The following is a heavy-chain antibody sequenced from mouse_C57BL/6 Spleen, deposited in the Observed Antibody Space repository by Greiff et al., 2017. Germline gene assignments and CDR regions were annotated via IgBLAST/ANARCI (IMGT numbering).Heavy chain of an antibody. CDR3: ARRGKTDSSGYYYYAMDY. Sequence: QVQLQQPGAELVKPGASVKLSCKASGYTFTSYWMQWVKQRPGQGLEWIGEIDPSDSYTNYNQKFKGKATLTVDTSSSTAYMQLSSLTSEDSAVYYCARRGKTDSSGYYYYAMDYWGQGTSVTVSS. J-gene: IGHJ4*01. CDR2: IDPSDSYT. V-gene: IGHV1-50*01. CDR1: GYTFTSYW. D-gene: IGHD3-2*02.